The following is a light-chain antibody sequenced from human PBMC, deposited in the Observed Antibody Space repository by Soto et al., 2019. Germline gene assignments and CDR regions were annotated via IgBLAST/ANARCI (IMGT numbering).Light chain of an antibody. CDR2: AAS. V-gene: IGKV1-39*01. CDR3: QQSYGGPRT. Sequence: DIQMTQSPSFLSASVGDRVTVTCRASQSIGSYLHWYQQKPGEAPKLLIFAASTLQSGVPSRFSGSGSGTDFTLSISSLQPEDFATYYCQQSYGGPRTFGQGTKVDIK. CDR1: QSIGSY. J-gene: IGKJ1*01.